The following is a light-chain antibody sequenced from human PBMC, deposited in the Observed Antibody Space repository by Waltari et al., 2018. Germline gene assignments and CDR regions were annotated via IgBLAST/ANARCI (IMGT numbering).Light chain of an antibody. V-gene: IGLV3-19*01. CDR2: GKN. CDR3: NSRDSSGNHLGV. CDR1: SLRSYY. J-gene: IGLJ1*01. Sequence: SSELTQDPAVSVALGQTVRITCQGDSLRSYYASWYQQKHGQAPVLVIYGKNNRPSGIPDRFSGPSSGDTSSLTITGAQAEDEADYYCNSRDSSGNHLGVFGTGTKVTVL.